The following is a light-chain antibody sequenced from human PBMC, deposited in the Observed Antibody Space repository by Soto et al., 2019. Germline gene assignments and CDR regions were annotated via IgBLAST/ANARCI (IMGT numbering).Light chain of an antibody. CDR3: QQTYSTPWT. CDR2: AAS. Sequence: DIQMTQSPSTLSASVGDRVTITCRASQSISSWLAWYHQKPGKAPKLLIYAASSLQSGVPSRFSGSGSGTDFTLTISSLQPEDFATYYCQQTYSTPWTFGQGTKVDIK. J-gene: IGKJ1*01. CDR1: QSISSW. V-gene: IGKV1-39*01.